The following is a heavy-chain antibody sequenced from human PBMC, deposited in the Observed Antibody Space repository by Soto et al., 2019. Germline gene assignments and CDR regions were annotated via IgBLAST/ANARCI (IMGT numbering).Heavy chain of an antibody. CDR3: ARGRFNAFGI. V-gene: IGHV6-1*01. Sequence: QVQLQQSGPGLVKPSQTLSLTCAISGDSVSSNSVAWNWIRQSPSRGLEWLGRTYYRSKWYNDCVVTVKGRITIDPDTSKNQFSLQLNSVTPEDTAVYFCARGRFNAFGIWGQGTMVTVSS. D-gene: IGHD3-3*01. CDR1: GDSVSSNSVA. CDR2: TYYRSKWYN. J-gene: IGHJ3*02.